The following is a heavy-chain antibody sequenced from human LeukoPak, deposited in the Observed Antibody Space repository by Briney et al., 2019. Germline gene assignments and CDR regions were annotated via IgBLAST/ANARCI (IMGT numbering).Heavy chain of an antibody. V-gene: IGHV5-51*01. J-gene: IGHJ4*02. Sequence: GESLKISCKGSGYSFTNYWIGWVRQMPGKGLEWMGIIYPGDSDTKYSPSFQGQVTISADKSISTAYLQWNSLKASDTAIYYCARRGNNYGYDFDYWGQGTLVIVSS. CDR2: IYPGDSDT. CDR1: GYSFTNYW. D-gene: IGHD5-18*01. CDR3: ARRGNNYGYDFDY.